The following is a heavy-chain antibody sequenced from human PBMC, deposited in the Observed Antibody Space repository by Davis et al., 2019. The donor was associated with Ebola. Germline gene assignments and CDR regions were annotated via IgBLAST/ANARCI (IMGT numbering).Heavy chain of an antibody. CDR2: ACPGASDS. CDR1: GYSFTTYC. J-gene: IGHJ6*02. V-gene: IGHV5-51*01. CDR3: ARHSAGLDF. Sequence: GESLKISCKGFGYSFTTYCTTWVRQEAGKGLEWMGIACPGASDSRYSSSFQGQVTISVDKSINTAYLQWSSLKASDSALYYCARHSAGLDFWGQGTTVTVSS.